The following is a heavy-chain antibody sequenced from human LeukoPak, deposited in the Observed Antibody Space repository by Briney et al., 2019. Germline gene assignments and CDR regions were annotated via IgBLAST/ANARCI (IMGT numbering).Heavy chain of an antibody. CDR2: ISYDGSIS. V-gene: IGHV3-30-3*01. CDR1: GFTFSSYA. Sequence: PGGSLRLSCAASGFTFSSYAMHWVRQAPGKGLEWVAVISYDGSISFYAASVKGRFTISRDNSKNTLYLQMSSLRAEDTALYFCARDRRYCSGGSCYFDYFFDYWGQGTLVTVSS. J-gene: IGHJ4*02. CDR3: ARDRRYCSGGSCYFDYFFDY. D-gene: IGHD2-15*01.